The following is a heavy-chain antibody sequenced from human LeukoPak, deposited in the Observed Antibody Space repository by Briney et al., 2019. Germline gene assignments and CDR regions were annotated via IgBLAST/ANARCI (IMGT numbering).Heavy chain of an antibody. Sequence: ASVKVSCKASGYTFTSYAMNWVRQAPGQGLEWMGWISAYNGNTNYAQKLQGRVTMTTDTSTSTAYMELRSLRSDDTAVYYCARGDLWGYCSSTSCHREYYFDYWGQGTLVTVSS. CDR1: GYTFTSYA. CDR3: ARGDLWGYCSSTSCHREYYFDY. D-gene: IGHD2-2*02. V-gene: IGHV1-18*01. J-gene: IGHJ4*02. CDR2: ISAYNGNT.